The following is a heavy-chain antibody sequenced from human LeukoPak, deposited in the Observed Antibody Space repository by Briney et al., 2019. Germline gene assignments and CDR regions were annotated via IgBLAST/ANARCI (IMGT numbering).Heavy chain of an antibody. J-gene: IGHJ4*02. V-gene: IGHV3-49*04. D-gene: IGHD4-23*01. CDR1: GFTFGDSA. Sequence: QPGRSLRLSCTASGFTFGDSAMSWVRQAPGKGLEWVGFIRSKAYGGTTEYAASVKGRFTISRDDSKSIAYLQMNSLKTEDTAVYYCTRYGGNSFSYWGQGTLVTVSS. CDR3: TRYGGNSFSY. CDR2: IRSKAYGGTT.